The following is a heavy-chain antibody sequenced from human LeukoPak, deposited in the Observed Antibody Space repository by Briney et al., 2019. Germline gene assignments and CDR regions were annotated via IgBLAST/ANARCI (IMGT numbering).Heavy chain of an antibody. CDR2: IYYSGST. CDR3: ARGGRGREYSSSYYYYYYMDV. CDR1: GGSISSYY. D-gene: IGHD6-6*01. J-gene: IGHJ6*03. Sequence: PSETLSLTCTVSGGSISSYYWSWIRQPPGKGLEWIGYIYYSGSTNYNPSLKSRVTISVDTSKNQFSPKLSSVTAADTAVYYCARGGRGREYSSSYYYYYYMDVWGKGTTVTVSS. V-gene: IGHV4-59*01.